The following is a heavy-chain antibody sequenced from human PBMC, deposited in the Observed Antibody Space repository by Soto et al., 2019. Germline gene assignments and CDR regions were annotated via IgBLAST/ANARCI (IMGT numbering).Heavy chain of an antibody. CDR3: AKRFDDSSTWSFDH. V-gene: IGHV3-23*01. Sequence: VQLLKSGGGLVQPGGSLRLSCAASGFTFDNYVMTWVRQAPGKGLEWVAGISGNGARAYYGDSVKGRFIVSRDNSKNTQYLQMNSLRVEDTALYYCAKRFDDSSTWSFDHWGLGTLVTVSS. D-gene: IGHD6-6*01. CDR2: ISGNGARA. CDR1: GFTFDNYV. J-gene: IGHJ4*02.